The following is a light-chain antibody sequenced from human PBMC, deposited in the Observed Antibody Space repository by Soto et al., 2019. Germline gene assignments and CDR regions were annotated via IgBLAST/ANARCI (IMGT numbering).Light chain of an antibody. J-gene: IGLJ1*01. V-gene: IGLV1-47*01. CDR1: SSNIGSNY. Sequence: SVLPKPPSAYGTPGQRVTISCSGSSSNIGSNYVYWYQQLPGTAPKLLIYRNNQRPSGVPDRFSGSKSGTSASLAISGLRSEDEADYYCAAWDDSLSALNYVFGTGTKAPS. CDR3: AAWDDSLSALNYV. CDR2: RNN.